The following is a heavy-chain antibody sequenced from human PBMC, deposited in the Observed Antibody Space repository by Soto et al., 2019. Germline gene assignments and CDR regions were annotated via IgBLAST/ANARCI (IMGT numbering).Heavy chain of an antibody. D-gene: IGHD5-18*01. CDR1: GFTFSSYG. V-gene: IGHV3-33*01. CDR3: ATQTVDTAMVTYYFDY. J-gene: IGHJ4*02. Sequence: QVQLVESGGGVVQPGRSLRLSCAASGFTFSSYGMHWVRQAPGKGLEWVAVIWYDGSNKYYADSVKGRFTISRDNSKNTLYLPMNSLRAEDTAVYYCATQTVDTAMVTYYFDYWGQGTLVTVSS. CDR2: IWYDGSNK.